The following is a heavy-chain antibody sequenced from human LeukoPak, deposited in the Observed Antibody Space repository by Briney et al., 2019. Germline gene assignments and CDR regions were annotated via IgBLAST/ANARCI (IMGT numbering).Heavy chain of an antibody. CDR2: ISYDGSNK. Sequence: GGSLRPSCAASGFTFSKSAMNWVRQAPGKGLEWVAVISYDGSNKYYADSVKGRFTISRDNSKNTLYLQMNSLRAEDTAVYYCARDYYDSSGYYYPNWFDPWGQGTLVTVSS. V-gene: IGHV3-30*04. CDR1: GFTFSKSA. J-gene: IGHJ5*02. CDR3: ARDYYDSSGYYYPNWFDP. D-gene: IGHD3-22*01.